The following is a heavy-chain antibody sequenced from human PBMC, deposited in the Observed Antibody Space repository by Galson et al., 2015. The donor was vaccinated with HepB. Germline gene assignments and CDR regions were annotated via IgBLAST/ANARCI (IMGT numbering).Heavy chain of an antibody. D-gene: IGHD2-15*01. Sequence: SVKVSCKASGYTFTSYAMHWVRQAPGQRPEWMGWINAGNGNTKYSQKFQGRVTITRDTSASTAYMELSSLRSEDTAVYYCAREGFVVVVAATLFDYWGQGTLVTVSS. J-gene: IGHJ4*02. CDR3: AREGFVVVVAATLFDY. V-gene: IGHV1-3*01. CDR1: GYTFTSYA. CDR2: INAGNGNT.